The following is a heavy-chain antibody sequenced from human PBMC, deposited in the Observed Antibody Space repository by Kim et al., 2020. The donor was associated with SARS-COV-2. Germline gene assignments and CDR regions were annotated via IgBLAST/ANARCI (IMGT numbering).Heavy chain of an antibody. J-gene: IGHJ4*02. D-gene: IGHD3-10*01. V-gene: IGHV3-23*01. CDR3: ANRGTMVRGIIQYFDY. CDR1: GFTFSNYA. CDR2: ISASGSTT. Sequence: GGSLRLSCAASGFTFSNYAMSWVRQAPGKGLEWVSTISASGSTTYYADSVKGRFTISRGNSKNTLYLQMNSLRAEDTAVYYCANRGTMVRGIIQYFDYWGQGTLVTVSS.